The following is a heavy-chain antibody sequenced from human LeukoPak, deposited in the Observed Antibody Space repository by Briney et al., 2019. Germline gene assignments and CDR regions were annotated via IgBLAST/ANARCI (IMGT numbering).Heavy chain of an antibody. CDR3: ARDDSYYDSWAPARDY. D-gene: IGHD3-22*01. V-gene: IGHV3-48*01. J-gene: IGHJ4*02. Sequence: GGSLRLSCAASGFTFRNYVIHWVRQAPGKGLEWVSYISSSSSTIYYADSVKGRFTISRDNAKNSLYLQMNSLRAEDTAVYYCARDDSYYDSWAPARDYWGQGTLVTVSS. CDR2: ISSSSSTI. CDR1: GFTFRNYV.